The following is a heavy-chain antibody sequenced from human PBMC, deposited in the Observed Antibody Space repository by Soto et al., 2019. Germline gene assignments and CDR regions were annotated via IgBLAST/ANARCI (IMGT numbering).Heavy chain of an antibody. Sequence: SETLSLTCTVSGGSIRSGDYYWSWIRQPPGKGLESIGYIYYSGSTYYNPPLKSRVTISVDTSKNQFSLKLSSVTAADTAVYYCTTEWGEAGIRGYNDYYYYYGMDVWGQGTTVTVS. CDR2: IYYSGST. D-gene: IGHD5-18*01. CDR1: GGSIRSGDYY. CDR3: TTEWGEAGIRGYNDYYYYYGMDV. J-gene: IGHJ6*02. V-gene: IGHV4-30-4*01.